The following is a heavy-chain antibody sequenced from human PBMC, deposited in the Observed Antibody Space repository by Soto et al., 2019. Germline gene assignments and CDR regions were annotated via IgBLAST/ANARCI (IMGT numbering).Heavy chain of an antibody. CDR2: IYSTGSA. V-gene: IGHV4-59*11. CDR1: GGAISGRY. J-gene: IGHJ5*01. Sequence: SETLSLTCTVSGGAISGRYWSWVRQPPGKGLQWIGYIYSTGSANYNPSLKSRVTISIDTSRNQFFLSLTSVTAADTAVYYCVRGGSWCDSWGQGTLVTVSS. CDR3: VRGGSWCDS. D-gene: IGHD3-16*01.